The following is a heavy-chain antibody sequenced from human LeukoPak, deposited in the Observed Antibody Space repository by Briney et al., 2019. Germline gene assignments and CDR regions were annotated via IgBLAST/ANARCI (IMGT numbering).Heavy chain of an antibody. J-gene: IGHJ4*02. CDR3: ARGGGGLPWFGELFPFLDY. V-gene: IGHV4-61*02. CDR1: GGSISSGSYY. CDR2: IYTSGST. Sequence: PSETLSLTCTVSGGSISSGSYYWSWIRQPAGTGLEWIGRIYTSGSTNYNPSLKSRVTISVDTSKNQFSLKLSSVTAADTAVYYCARGGGGLPWFGELFPFLDYWGQGTLVTVSS. D-gene: IGHD3-10*01.